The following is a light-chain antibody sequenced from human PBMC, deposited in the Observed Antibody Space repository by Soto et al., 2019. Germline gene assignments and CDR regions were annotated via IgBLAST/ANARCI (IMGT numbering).Light chain of an antibody. J-gene: IGKJ1*01. CDR2: LGS. Sequence: DIVLTQSPLSLPVTPGEPASISCRSSQSLLQRSGYHYLDWYLQKPGQSPQLLIYLGSNRATGVPDRFSGSGAGTDFTLKISRVEAEDVGVYYCLHALQPPPAFGQGTKVEIK. CDR1: QSLLQRSGYHY. CDR3: LHALQPPPA. V-gene: IGKV2-28*01.